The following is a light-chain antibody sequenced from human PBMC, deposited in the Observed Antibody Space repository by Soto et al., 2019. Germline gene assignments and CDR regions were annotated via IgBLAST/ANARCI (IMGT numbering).Light chain of an antibody. Sequence: EVVLTQSPDTLSLSPGARATLSCRASQSVSSTYFAWYQQKPGQAPRLLIYSASTRATGIPDRFSGSGSGTDFSLTISRLEPEDFAVYYCQQYGSPTWTFGQGTKVDIK. J-gene: IGKJ1*01. CDR3: QQYGSPTWT. V-gene: IGKV3-20*01. CDR2: SAS. CDR1: QSVSSTY.